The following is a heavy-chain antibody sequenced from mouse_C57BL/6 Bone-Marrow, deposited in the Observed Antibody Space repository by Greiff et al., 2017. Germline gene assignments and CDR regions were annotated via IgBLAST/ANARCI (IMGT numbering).Heavy chain of an antibody. J-gene: IGHJ2*01. Sequence: VQLQQPGAELVRPGSSVKLSCKASGYTFTSYWMHWVKQRPIQGLEWIGNIDPSDSETHYTQKFKDKATLTVDKSSSTAYMQLSSLTSEDSAVYYCARWGVYYYGSSYFDYWGQGTTLTVSS. CDR2: IDPSDSET. CDR3: ARWGVYYYGSSYFDY. V-gene: IGHV1-52*01. CDR1: GYTFTSYW. D-gene: IGHD1-1*01.